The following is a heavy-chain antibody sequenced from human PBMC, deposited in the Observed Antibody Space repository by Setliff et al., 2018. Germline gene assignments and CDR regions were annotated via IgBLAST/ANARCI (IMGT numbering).Heavy chain of an antibody. Sequence: ASVKVSCKASGYTFTTYAISWMRQAPGQGLEYMGWINTNTGNPSYAQGFTGRFVFSLDTSVSTAYLQISSLKAEDTAVYYCARASRFGTIKYRGDYMDVWGKGTTVTV. V-gene: IGHV7-4-1*02. J-gene: IGHJ6*03. CDR3: ARASRFGTIKYRGDYMDV. D-gene: IGHD3-10*01. CDR1: GYTFTTYA. CDR2: INTNTGNP.